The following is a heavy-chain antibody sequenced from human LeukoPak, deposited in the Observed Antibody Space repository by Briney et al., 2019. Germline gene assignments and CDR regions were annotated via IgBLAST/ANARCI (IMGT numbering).Heavy chain of an antibody. J-gene: IGHJ6*03. CDR1: GFTFSSHS. D-gene: IGHD3-3*01. CDR2: IKQDGSEK. CDR3: ARAMGTSYGFWSGSYTVSYYYYMDV. V-gene: IGHV3-7*01. Sequence: GGSLRLSCATFGFTFSSHSMSWVRQAPGKGLEWVANIKQDGSEKHYVDSVKGRFSISRDNTKNSLYLQMRSLRAEDTAVYYCARAMGTSYGFWSGSYTVSYYYYMDVWGKGTTVAVS.